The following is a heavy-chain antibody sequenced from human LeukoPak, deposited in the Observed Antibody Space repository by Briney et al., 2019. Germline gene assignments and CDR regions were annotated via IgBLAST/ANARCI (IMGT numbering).Heavy chain of an antibody. CDR1: AFTFSMYW. Sequence: GGSLRLSCSASAFTFSMYWMTWVRQAPGKGLEWVATIKEDGSDKYYVDSVRGRFTISRDNAENSLYLQMNSLTAEDTALYYCARTRGRYCSSTTCYDFDYWGQGPLVTVSS. V-gene: IGHV3-7*05. CDR3: ARTRGRYCSSTTCYDFDY. D-gene: IGHD2-2*01. CDR2: IKEDGSDK. J-gene: IGHJ4*02.